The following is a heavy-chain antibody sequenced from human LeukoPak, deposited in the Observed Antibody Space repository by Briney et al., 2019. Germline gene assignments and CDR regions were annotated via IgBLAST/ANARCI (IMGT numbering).Heavy chain of an antibody. CDR2: MNPNRGNT. J-gene: IGHJ4*02. Sequence: ASVKVSCKASGYTFTSYDINWVGQATGQGREWVGCMNPNRGNTGYAQKFQGRVTMTRNTSISTAYMELSSLRSEDTAVYYCARENGGSYYNNWGQGTLVTVSS. D-gene: IGHD1-26*01. V-gene: IGHV1-8*01. CDR3: ARENGGSYYNN. CDR1: GYTFTSYD.